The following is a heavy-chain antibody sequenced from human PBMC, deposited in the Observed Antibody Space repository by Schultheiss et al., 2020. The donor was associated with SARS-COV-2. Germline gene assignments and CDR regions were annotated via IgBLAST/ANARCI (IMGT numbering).Heavy chain of an antibody. CDR1: GYTFTGYY. V-gene: IGHV1-2*04. Sequence: ASVKVSCKASGYTFTGYYMHWVRQAPGQGLEWMGWINPNSGGTNYAQKFQGWVTMTRDTSISTAYMELSRLRSDDTAVYYCAREVPPGAGPAPHDWGQGTLVTVSS. CDR3: AREVPPGAGPAPHD. J-gene: IGHJ4*02. D-gene: IGHD6-13*01. CDR2: INPNSGGT.